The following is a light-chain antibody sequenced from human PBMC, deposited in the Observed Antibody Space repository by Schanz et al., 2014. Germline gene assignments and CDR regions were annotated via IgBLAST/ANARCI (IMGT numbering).Light chain of an antibody. CDR2: DAS. J-gene: IGKJ4*01. V-gene: IGKV3-11*01. CDR3: QQRYNWPPIT. CDR1: QSVDKS. Sequence: EIVLTQSPDTLSLSPGERATLSCRASQSVDKSLAWYQQKPGQAPRLLIYDASNRATGIPARFSGSGSGTDFTLTISSLEPEDFAVYYCQQRYNWPPITFGGGTRVEIK.